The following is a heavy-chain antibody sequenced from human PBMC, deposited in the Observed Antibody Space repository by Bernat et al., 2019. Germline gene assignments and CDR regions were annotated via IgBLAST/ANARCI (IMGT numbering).Heavy chain of an antibody. CDR1: GFTFSNAW. D-gene: IGHD4-17*01. CDR2: IKSKTDGETT. Sequence: EVQLVESGGDLVKPGGSLRLSCAASGFTFSNAWMNWVRQAPGKGLEWVGRIKSKTDGETTDYAAHVKGKFTISKDDLKNSLYLQTSSLKTEQKAVYYCTTAPRCYVDYWGQGTLVTVSS. CDR3: TTAPRCYVDY. J-gene: IGHJ4*02. V-gene: IGHV3-15*07.